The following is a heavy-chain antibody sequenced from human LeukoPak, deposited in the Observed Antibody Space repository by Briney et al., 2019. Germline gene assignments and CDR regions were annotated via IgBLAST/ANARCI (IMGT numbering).Heavy chain of an antibody. CDR3: ARENSYGDPNTSPPGDY. Sequence: GGSLRLSCAASRFTFSSYVMSWVRQAPGKGLEWVSSISSSSSYIYYADSVKGRFTISRDNAKNSLYLQMNSLRAEDTAVYYCARENSYGDPNTSPPGDYWGQGTLVTVSS. J-gene: IGHJ4*02. V-gene: IGHV3-21*01. D-gene: IGHD4-17*01. CDR2: ISSSSSYI. CDR1: RFTFSSYV.